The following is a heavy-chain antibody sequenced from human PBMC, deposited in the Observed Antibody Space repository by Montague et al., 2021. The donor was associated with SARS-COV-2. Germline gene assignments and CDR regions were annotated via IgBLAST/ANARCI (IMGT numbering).Heavy chain of an antibody. J-gene: IGHJ5*02. Sequence: TLSLTCTVSGGSISSGSYHWSWLRQPAGKGLEWIGRIYTSGSTNYNPSLKSRVTISVDTSKNQFSLKLSSVTAADTAVYYCAGDVKGMGDGFWCGYAENGFDPWGQGTLVTVSS. V-gene: IGHV4-61*02. D-gene: IGHD3-3*01. CDR3: AGDVKGMGDGFWCGYAENGFDP. CDR1: GGSISSGSYH. CDR2: IYTSGST.